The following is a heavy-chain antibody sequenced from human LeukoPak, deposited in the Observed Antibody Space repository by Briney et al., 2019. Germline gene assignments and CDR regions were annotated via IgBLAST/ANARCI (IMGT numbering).Heavy chain of an antibody. V-gene: IGHV3-23*01. CDR2: VGGGDDI. CDR3: AKDATRRNRLWDHFDW. D-gene: IGHD2-21*01. J-gene: IGHJ4*02. Sequence: PGGSLRLSCVASGFTFNIYGMSWVRQAPGKGVEWVSRVGGGDDIHYSDSVKGRFTASRADAKNTVYLQMNSLRIEYTALSFCAKDATRRNRLWDHFDWGGQGTLVAVS. CDR1: GFTFNIYG.